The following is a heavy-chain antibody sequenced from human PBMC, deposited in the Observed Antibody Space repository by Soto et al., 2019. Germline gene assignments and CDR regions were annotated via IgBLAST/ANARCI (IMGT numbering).Heavy chain of an antibody. D-gene: IGHD6-19*01. Sequence: SETLSLTCAVYGGSFSGYYWNWIRQPPGKGLEWIGEINHSGSTNYNPSLKSRVTISVDTSKNQFSLKLNSVTAADTAVYYCARGPKNGSGWYLNYWGQGTLVTVSS. J-gene: IGHJ4*02. CDR3: ARGPKNGSGWYLNY. CDR2: INHSGST. CDR1: GGSFSGYY. V-gene: IGHV4-34*01.